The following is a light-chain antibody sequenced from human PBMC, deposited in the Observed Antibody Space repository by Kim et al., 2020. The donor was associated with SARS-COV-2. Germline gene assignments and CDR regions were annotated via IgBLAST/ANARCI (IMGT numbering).Light chain of an antibody. CDR2: AVS. CDR3: QQYDGAYT. V-gene: IGKV3-20*01. CDR1: ESVSSSH. Sequence: SFASGDRDTLSCSASESVSSSHFAWYQKKPGQAPRLLINAVSNRDTGIPDRFIGSGSGTDFTLTISRLEPEDFAMYYCQQYDGAYTFGQGNKLEI. J-gene: IGKJ2*01.